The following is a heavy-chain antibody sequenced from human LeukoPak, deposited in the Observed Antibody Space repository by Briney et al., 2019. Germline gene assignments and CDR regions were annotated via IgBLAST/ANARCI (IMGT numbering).Heavy chain of an antibody. D-gene: IGHD2-21*01. CDR2: ISYDGSNK. J-gene: IGHJ4*02. CDR3: ARDGGRSYCGGDCHAEQDY. CDR1: GFTFSSYA. V-gene: IGHV3-30-3*01. Sequence: GGSLRLSCAASGFTFSSYAMHWVRQAPGKGLEWVAVISYDGSNKYYADSVKGRFTISRDNSKNTLYLQMNSLRAEDTAVYYCARDGGRSYCGGDCHAEQDYWGQGTLVTVSS.